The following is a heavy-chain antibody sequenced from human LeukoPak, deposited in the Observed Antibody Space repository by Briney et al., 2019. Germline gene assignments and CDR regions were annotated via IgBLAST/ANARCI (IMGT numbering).Heavy chain of an antibody. V-gene: IGHV4-59*01. CDR1: GVSISTYY. Sequence: PSETLSLTCSVSGVSISTYYWSWIRQPPGKGLEWMGYIHYTGSTNYNPSLKSRVTISVDTSKRQLSLMLRSVTAADTAVYYCARDIYGSGHGWLDVWGQGTLVTVSS. CDR2: IHYTGST. J-gene: IGHJ5*02. D-gene: IGHD3-10*01. CDR3: ARDIYGSGHGWLDV.